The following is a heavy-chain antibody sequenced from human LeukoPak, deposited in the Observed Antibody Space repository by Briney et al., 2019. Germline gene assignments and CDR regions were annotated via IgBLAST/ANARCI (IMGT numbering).Heavy chain of an antibody. CDR1: GGPISSYY. CDR2: ISYSGST. V-gene: IGHV4-59*01. Sequence: SGTLSLTCTVAGGPISSYYWSWIRQPPGKGLEGIGYISYSGSTNYDPSLKSRVTISVDTSKNQFSLKLSSVTAADTAVYYCARERTSGYSYYFDYWGQGTLVTVSS. CDR3: ARERTSGYSYYFDY. D-gene: IGHD3-22*01. J-gene: IGHJ4*02.